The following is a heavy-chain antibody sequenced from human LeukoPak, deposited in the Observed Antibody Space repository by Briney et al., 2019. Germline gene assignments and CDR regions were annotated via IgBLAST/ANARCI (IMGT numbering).Heavy chain of an antibody. D-gene: IGHD1-26*01. V-gene: IGHV4-39*01. J-gene: IGHJ5*02. Sequence: SETLSLTCTVSGGSISSSRHYWGWIRQPPGKGLEWIGNIYYSGSTYYNPSLKSRVTITVDTSKNQFSLKLSSVTAADTAVYYCARLLKYSWSYYCDPWGQGTLVTGSS. CDR2: IYYSGST. CDR1: GGSISSSRHY. CDR3: ARLLKYSWSYYCDP.